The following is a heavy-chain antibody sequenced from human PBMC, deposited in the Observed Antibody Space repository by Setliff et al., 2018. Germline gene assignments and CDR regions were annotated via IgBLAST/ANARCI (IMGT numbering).Heavy chain of an antibody. CDR2: ISDSGGGT. CDR1: GFTFSSYV. J-gene: IGHJ3*02. CDR3: AREGISLQERQDRGDAFDI. Sequence: GGSPRLSCAASGFTFSSYVMSWVRQAPGKGLEWISDISDSGGGTYYADSVRGRFTISRDNTKNSLYLQMKSLRAEDTVLYYCAREGISLQERQDRGDAFDIWGQGTMVTVSS. V-gene: IGHV3-23*01. D-gene: IGHD1-1*01.